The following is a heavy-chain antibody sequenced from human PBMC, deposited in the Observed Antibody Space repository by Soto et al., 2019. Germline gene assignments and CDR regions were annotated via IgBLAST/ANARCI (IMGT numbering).Heavy chain of an antibody. CDR1: GYTFTSYD. CDR2: MNPNSGNT. Sequence: QVQLVQSGAEVKKPGASVKVSCKASGYTFTSYDINWVRQATGQGLEWMGWMNPNSGNTGYAQKFQDRVTMTRNTSISTAYMELSSLRSEDTAVYYCARGGYCSSTSCYYYYYMDVWGKGTTVTVSS. CDR3: ARGGYCSSTSCYYYYYMDV. J-gene: IGHJ6*03. V-gene: IGHV1-8*01. D-gene: IGHD2-2*01.